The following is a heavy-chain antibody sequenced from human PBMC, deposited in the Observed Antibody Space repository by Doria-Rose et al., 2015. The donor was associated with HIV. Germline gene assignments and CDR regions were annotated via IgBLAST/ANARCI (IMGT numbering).Heavy chain of an antibody. Sequence: QVTLKESGPVLVKPTETLTLTCTVSGVSLSSPGMGVSWIRQPPGKALEWLANFFSDDERSYKTSLKSRLTISRGTSKSQVVLTMTDMDPVDTATYYCARIKSSRWYHKYYFDFWGQGTLAIVSA. CDR2: FFSDDER. CDR3: ARIKSSRWYHKYYFDF. J-gene: IGHJ4*02. D-gene: IGHD6-13*01. CDR1: GVSLSSPGMG. V-gene: IGHV2-26*01.